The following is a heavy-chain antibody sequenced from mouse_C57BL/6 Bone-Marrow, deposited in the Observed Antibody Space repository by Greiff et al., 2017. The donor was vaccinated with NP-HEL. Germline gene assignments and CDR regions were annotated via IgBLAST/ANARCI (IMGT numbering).Heavy chain of an antibody. V-gene: IGHV1-50*01. CDR1: GYTFTSYW. Sequence: VQLQQPGAELVKPGASVKLSCKASGYTFTSYWMQWVKQRPGQGLEWIGEIDPSASYTNYNQKFKGKATLTVDTSSSTAYMQLSSLTSEDSAVYYCARRLTGTSWFAYWGQGTLVTVSA. D-gene: IGHD4-1*01. CDR2: IDPSASYT. CDR3: ARRLTGTSWFAY. J-gene: IGHJ3*01.